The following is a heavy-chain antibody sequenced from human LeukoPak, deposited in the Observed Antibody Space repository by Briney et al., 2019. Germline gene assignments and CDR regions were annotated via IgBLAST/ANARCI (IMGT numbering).Heavy chain of an antibody. CDR3: ARDRLGYYDSSGGFDY. V-gene: IGHV3-7*01. D-gene: IGHD3-22*01. Sequence: GGSLRLSCAAFGFTFNTFRMSWLRQTPGKGLEWVATINQDGSEKYNVDSVKGRFMISRDNAKNSLYLQMNSLRAEDTAVYYCARDRLGYYDSSGGFDYWGQGTLVTVSS. J-gene: IGHJ4*02. CDR2: INQDGSEK. CDR1: GFTFNTFR.